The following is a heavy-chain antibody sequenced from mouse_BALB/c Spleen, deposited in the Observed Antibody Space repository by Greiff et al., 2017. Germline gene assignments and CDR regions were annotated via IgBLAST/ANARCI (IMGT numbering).Heavy chain of an antibody. CDR2: ISSGGSYT. Sequence: EVKLVESGGDLVKPGGSLKLSCAASGFTFSSYGMSWVRQTPDKRLEWVATISSGGSYTYYPDSVKGRFTISRDNAKNTLYLQMSSLKSEDTAMYYCARPSDYDEGGFAYWGQGTLVTVSA. CDR1: GFTFSSYG. V-gene: IGHV5-6*01. D-gene: IGHD2-4*01. J-gene: IGHJ3*01. CDR3: ARPSDYDEGGFAY.